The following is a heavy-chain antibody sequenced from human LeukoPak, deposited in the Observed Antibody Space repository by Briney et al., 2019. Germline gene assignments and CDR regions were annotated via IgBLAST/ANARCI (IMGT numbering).Heavy chain of an antibody. CDR3: AKGFSRIAAAGTEVNY. J-gene: IGHJ4*02. V-gene: IGHV3-43*02. CDR1: GFTFDDYA. D-gene: IGHD6-13*01. Sequence: GGSLRLSCAASGFTFDDYALHWVRQAPGKGLEWVSLISGDGGSTYYADSVKGRFTISRDNSKNSLYLQMNSLRTEATALYYCAKGFSRIAAAGTEVNYWGQGTLVTVSS. CDR2: ISGDGGST.